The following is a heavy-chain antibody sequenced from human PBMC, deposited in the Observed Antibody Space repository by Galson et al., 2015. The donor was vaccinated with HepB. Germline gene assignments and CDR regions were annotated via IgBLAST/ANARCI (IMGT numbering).Heavy chain of an antibody. J-gene: IGHJ6*02. CDR1: GDSVASNSAV. Sequence: CAISGDSVASNSAVWNWIRQSPSRRLEWLGRTYFRSKWHNDYGISVKSRISINADTSQNQFSLHLSSVTPEDTAVYYCAYGSDVWGQGTTVIVSS. CDR2: TYFRSKWHN. CDR3: AYGSDV. V-gene: IGHV6-1*01.